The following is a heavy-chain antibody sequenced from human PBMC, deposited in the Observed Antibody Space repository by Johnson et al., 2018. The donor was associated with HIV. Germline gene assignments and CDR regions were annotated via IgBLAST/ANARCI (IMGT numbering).Heavy chain of an antibody. D-gene: IGHD2-15*01. Sequence: VQLVESGGGVVQPGRSLRLSCAASGFTFSTYAMHWVRQAPGKGLVWVSRINTDGSSTTYADSVRGRFTISRDNAKRSLYLQMNSLRAEDAALYYCARVRRYCSGGSCLDGFDIGGQGTMVTVSS. CDR3: ARVRRYCSGGSCLDGFDI. CDR1: GFTFSTYA. J-gene: IGHJ3*02. CDR2: INTDGSST. V-gene: IGHV3-74*02.